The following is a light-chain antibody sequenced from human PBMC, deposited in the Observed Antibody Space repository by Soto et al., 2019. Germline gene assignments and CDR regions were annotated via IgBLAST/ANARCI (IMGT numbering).Light chain of an antibody. J-gene: IGLJ2*01. CDR1: SASVSTSYY. CDR2: NTN. CDR3: VLHVGSGTVL. V-gene: IGLV8-61*01. Sequence: QTVVTQEPSFSVSPGGTVTLTCGLSSASVSTSYYPSWYQQTPGQAPRTLIYNTNSRSSGVPDRFSGSMLGNRAALTITGAQADDESHYYCVLHVGSGTVLFGGGTQLTVL.